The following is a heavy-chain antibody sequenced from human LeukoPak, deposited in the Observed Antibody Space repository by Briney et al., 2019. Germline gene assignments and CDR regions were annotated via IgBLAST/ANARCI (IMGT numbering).Heavy chain of an antibody. J-gene: IGHJ4*02. Sequence: GGSLRLSCVASGFTVSSNPMNWVRQAPGKGLEWVSILFSGGSALYADSVKGRFTISRDNSKNTLYLQMNSLRAEDTAVYYCARFHRGWYFDYWGQGTLVTVSS. CDR2: LFSGGSA. CDR3: ARFHRGWYFDY. CDR1: GFTVSSNP. V-gene: IGHV3-53*01. D-gene: IGHD2-15*01.